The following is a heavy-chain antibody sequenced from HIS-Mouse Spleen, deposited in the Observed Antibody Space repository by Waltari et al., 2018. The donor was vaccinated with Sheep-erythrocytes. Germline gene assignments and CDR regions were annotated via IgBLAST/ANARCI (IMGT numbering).Heavy chain of an antibody. J-gene: IGHJ3*02. CDR1: GYSFTSYW. V-gene: IGHV5-51*03. CDR2: IYPGDSDT. CDR3: ARGPVLRFLEWLPTDAFDI. D-gene: IGHD3-3*01. Sequence: EVQLVQSGAEVKKPGESLKISCKGSGYSFTSYWIGWLRQMPGKGLEWMGIIYPGDSDTRYSPSFQGQVTISADKSISTAYLQWSSLKASDTAMYYCARGPVLRFLEWLPTDAFDIWGQGTMVTVSS.